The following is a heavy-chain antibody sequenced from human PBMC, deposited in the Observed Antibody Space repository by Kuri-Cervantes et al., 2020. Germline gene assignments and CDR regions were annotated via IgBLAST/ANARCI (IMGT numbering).Heavy chain of an antibody. CDR3: AYSSSWYDHTSFDY. J-gene: IGHJ4*02. V-gene: IGHV3-11*01. CDR1: GFTFSDYY. D-gene: IGHD6-13*01. CDR2: ISSSGSTI. Sequence: GESPKISCAASGFTFSDYYMSWIRQAPGKGLEWVSYISSSGSTIYYADSVKGRFTISRDNAKNSLYLQMNSLRAEDTAVYYCAYSSSWYDHTSFDYWGQGTLVTVSS.